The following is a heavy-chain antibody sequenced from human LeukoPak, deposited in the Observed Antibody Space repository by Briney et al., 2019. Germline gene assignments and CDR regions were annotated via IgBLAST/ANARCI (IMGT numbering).Heavy chain of an antibody. Sequence: PGGTLRLSCAASGFTFSSYGMSWVRQAPGKGLEWVSAISSSCGRTDNADSEKGRFTISRDNSKNTLYLQMNSLRAEDTAVYYCARDTLLYYYDSSGYYDYWGQGPLVTVSS. CDR1: GFTFSSYG. J-gene: IGHJ4*02. CDR2: ISSSCGRT. D-gene: IGHD3-22*01. CDR3: ARDTLLYYYDSSGYYDY. V-gene: IGHV3-23*01.